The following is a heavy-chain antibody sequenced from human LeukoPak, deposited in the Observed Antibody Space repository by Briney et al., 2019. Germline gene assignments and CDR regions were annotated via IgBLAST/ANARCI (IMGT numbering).Heavy chain of an antibody. CDR2: IYYSGST. J-gene: IGHJ4*02. CDR1: GGSISSSSYY. D-gene: IGHD6-19*01. V-gene: IGHV4-61*05. CDR3: ARHSSIAVAVDY. Sequence: SETLSLTCTVSGGSISSSSYYWSWIRQPPGKGLEWIGYIYYSGSTNYNPSLKSRVTISVDTSKNQFSLKLSSVTAADTAVYYCARHSSIAVAVDYWGQGTLVTVSS.